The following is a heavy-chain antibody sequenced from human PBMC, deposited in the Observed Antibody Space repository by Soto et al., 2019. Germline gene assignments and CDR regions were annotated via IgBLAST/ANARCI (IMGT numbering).Heavy chain of an antibody. CDR1: GGTFSSYT. V-gene: IGHV1-69*02. J-gene: IGHJ5*02. D-gene: IGHD3-10*01. Sequence: SVKVSCKASGGTFSSYTIGWVRQAPGQGLEWMGRIIPILGIANYAQKFQGRVTITADESTSTAYMELGSLRSEDTAVYYCARAVVTTMVRGVINWFDPWGQGTLVTVSS. CDR2: IIPILGIA. CDR3: ARAVVTTMVRGVINWFDP.